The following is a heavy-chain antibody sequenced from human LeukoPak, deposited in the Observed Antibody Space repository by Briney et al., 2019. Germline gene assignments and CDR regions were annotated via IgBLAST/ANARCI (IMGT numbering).Heavy chain of an antibody. CDR3: ARGQGYYYDSSGSMEYYFDY. D-gene: IGHD3-22*01. CDR1: GGSFSGYY. J-gene: IGHJ4*02. CDR2: INHSGST. Sequence: PSETLSLTCAVYGGSFSGYYWSWIRQPPGKGLEWIGEINHSGSTYYNPSLKSRVTISVDTSKNQFSLKLSSVTAADTAVYYCARGQGYYYDSSGSMEYYFDYWGQGTLVTVSS. V-gene: IGHV4-34*09.